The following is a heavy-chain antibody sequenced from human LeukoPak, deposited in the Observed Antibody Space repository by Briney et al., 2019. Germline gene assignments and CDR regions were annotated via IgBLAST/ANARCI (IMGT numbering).Heavy chain of an antibody. CDR3: ARDAVYSSSWQYY. V-gene: IGHV3-33*01. D-gene: IGHD6-13*01. Sequence: PGGSLRLSFAASGFTFRSYGMHWVRQAPGKGLGWVAVIWYEGSNKYYAHSVKGRFTIPRDNSKNTLYLQMMSLRAEDTAVYYCARDAVYSSSWQYYWGQGTLVTVSS. J-gene: IGHJ4*02. CDR2: IWYEGSNK. CDR1: GFTFRSYG.